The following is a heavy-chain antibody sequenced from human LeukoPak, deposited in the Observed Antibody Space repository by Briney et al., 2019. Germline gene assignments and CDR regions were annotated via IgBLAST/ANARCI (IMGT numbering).Heavy chain of an antibody. CDR3: ARAQIVVVITTHFDY. CDR1: GFTFSSYA. CDR2: ISGSGGST. Sequence: GGSLRLSCAASGFTFSSYAMSWVRQAPGKGLEWVPAISGSGGSTYYADSVKGRFTISRDNSKNTLYLQMNSLRAEDTAVYYCARAQIVVVITTHFDYWGQGTLVTVSS. D-gene: IGHD3-22*01. V-gene: IGHV3-23*01. J-gene: IGHJ4*02.